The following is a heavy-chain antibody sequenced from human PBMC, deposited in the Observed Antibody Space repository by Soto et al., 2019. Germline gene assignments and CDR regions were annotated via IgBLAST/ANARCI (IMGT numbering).Heavy chain of an antibody. V-gene: IGHV3-48*02. CDR1: GFTFSSYS. Sequence: EVQLVESGGGLVQPGGSLRLSCAASGFTFSSYSMNWVRQAPGKGLEWVSYISSSSSTIYYADSVKGRFTIARDNAKNSLYLQMNSLRDEDTAVYYCARDLAYCSGGSCVYYYYYYGMDVWGQGTTVTVSS. J-gene: IGHJ6*02. CDR2: ISSSSSTI. CDR3: ARDLAYCSGGSCVYYYYYYGMDV. D-gene: IGHD2-15*01.